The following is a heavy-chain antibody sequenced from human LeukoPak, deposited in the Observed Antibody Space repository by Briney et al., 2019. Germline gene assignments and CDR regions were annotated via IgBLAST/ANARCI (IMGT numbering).Heavy chain of an antibody. V-gene: IGHV1-2*02. CDR1: GYTFTGYY. J-gene: IGHJ6*01. CDR2: INPNSGGT. CDR3: ARGSGNSYYD. D-gene: IGHD2-21*01. Sequence: GASLKVSRKASGYTFTGYYMDWVRQAPGQGLEWMGWINPNSGGTNYAQKFQGRVTMTRDTSMSTAYMELSRLRAEDTAVYYCARGSGNSYYDCGHGSTVIVAS.